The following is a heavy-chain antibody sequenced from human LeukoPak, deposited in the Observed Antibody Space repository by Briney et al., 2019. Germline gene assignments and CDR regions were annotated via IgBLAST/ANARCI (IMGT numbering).Heavy chain of an antibody. D-gene: IGHD3-10*01. CDR2: INPNSGGT. Sequence: ASVKVSCKASGYTFTGYYMHWVRQAPGQGLEWMGWINPNSGGTNYAQKLQGRVTMTTDTSTSTAYMELRSLRSDDTAVYYCARAGSLLLWFGESPPDAFDIWGQGTMVTVSS. J-gene: IGHJ3*02. CDR1: GYTFTGYY. CDR3: ARAGSLLLWFGESPPDAFDI. V-gene: IGHV1-2*02.